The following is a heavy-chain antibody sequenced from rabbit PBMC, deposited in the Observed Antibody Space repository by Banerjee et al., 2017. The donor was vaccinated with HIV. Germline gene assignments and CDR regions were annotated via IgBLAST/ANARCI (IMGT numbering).Heavy chain of an antibody. J-gene: IGHJ6*01. Sequence: QEQLEESGGDLVKPEGYLTLTCTASGFSFSNKYVMCWVRQAPGKGLEWIGCINTSSGSTWYASWAKGRFTISKTSSTTVTLQMTSLTAADTATYFCARDRDTGSVYYFDLWGPGTLVTVS. V-gene: IGHV1S45*01. CDR2: INTSSGST. CDR1: GFSFSNKYV. D-gene: IGHD8-1*01. CDR3: ARDRDTGSVYYFDL.